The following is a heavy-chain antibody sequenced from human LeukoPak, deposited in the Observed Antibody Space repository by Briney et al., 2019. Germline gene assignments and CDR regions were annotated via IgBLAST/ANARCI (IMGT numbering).Heavy chain of an antibody. CDR1: GFTFSSTA. Sequence: GGSLRLSCAATGFTFSSTAMYWVRQAPGKGLEWVAVISFDGVNKYYEESVRGRFAISRDNAKNSLYLHLNSLRPEDTAVYYCAREGSLFSFDNGGQGTLVTVSS. V-gene: IGHV3-30*09. J-gene: IGHJ4*02. CDR3: AREGSLFSFDN. CDR2: ISFDGVNK. D-gene: IGHD2/OR15-2a*01.